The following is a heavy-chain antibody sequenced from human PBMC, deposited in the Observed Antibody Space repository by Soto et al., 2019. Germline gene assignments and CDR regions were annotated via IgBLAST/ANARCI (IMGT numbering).Heavy chain of an antibody. Sequence: GGSLRLSCAASGFTFSSYAMHWVLQAPGKGLEWVAVISYDGSNKYYADSVKGRFTISRDNSKNTLYLQMNSLRAEDTAVYYCARDPQYTAMASYYFDYWGQGTLVTVSS. CDR1: GFTFSSYA. J-gene: IGHJ4*02. D-gene: IGHD5-18*01. CDR3: ARDPQYTAMASYYFDY. CDR2: ISYDGSNK. V-gene: IGHV3-30-3*01.